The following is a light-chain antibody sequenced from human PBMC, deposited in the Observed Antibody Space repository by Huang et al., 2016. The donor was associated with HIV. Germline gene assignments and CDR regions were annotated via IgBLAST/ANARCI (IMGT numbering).Light chain of an antibody. CDR1: QSISTF. CDR3: QQSFNTPS. Sequence: DIQMTQSPSSLSASIGDSVTITCRASQSISTFLNWYHHKPGKAPKLLISAASTLQSGVSYRFSDSGSGTHFPLTISSLQPEDFATYYCQQSFNTPSFGGGTKVDIK. J-gene: IGKJ4*01. CDR2: AAS. V-gene: IGKV1-39*01.